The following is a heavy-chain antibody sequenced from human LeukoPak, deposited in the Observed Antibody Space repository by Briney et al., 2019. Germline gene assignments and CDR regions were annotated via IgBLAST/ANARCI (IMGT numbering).Heavy chain of an antibody. D-gene: IGHD3-10*01. J-gene: IGHJ4*02. CDR1: GFTFSNYA. Sequence: GGSLRLSCSVSGFTFSNYAMHWVRQAPGKGLEWVSHISGGSGNIYYVDSVKGRFTISRDNSKNTLYVQMTSLRAEDTAIYYRAKGSDYYGSVTSKKTDWGQGTLVTVSS. CDR2: ISGGSGNI. V-gene: IGHV3-23*01. CDR3: AKGSDYYGSVTSKKTD.